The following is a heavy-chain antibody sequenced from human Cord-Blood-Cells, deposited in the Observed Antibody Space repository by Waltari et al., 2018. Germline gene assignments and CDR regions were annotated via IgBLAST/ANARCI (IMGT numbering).Heavy chain of an antibody. J-gene: IGHJ1*01. Sequence: QVQLQQWGAGLLKPSETLSLTCAVYGGSFSGYYWSWIRQPPGKGLEWIGEINHSGSTNYDPPLKSRVTISVDTSKNQFSLKLSSVTAADTAVYYCARGWGIGSSWYWGAEYFQHWGQGTLVTVSS. D-gene: IGHD6-13*01. V-gene: IGHV4-34*01. CDR3: ARGWGIGSSWYWGAEYFQH. CDR1: GGSFSGYY. CDR2: INHSGST.